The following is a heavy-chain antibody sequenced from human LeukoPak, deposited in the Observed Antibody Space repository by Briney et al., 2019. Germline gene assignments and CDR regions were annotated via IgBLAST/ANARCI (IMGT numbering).Heavy chain of an antibody. CDR1: GYTFTSYG. CDR2: ISAYNGNT. V-gene: IGHV1-18*01. Sequence: ASVKVSCKASGYTFTSYGISWVRQAPGQGLEWMGWISAYNGNTNYARKLQGRVTMTTDTSTSTAYMELRSLRSDDTAVYYCARGEGVLRYFDWLLYFDYWGQGTLVTVSS. D-gene: IGHD3-9*01. J-gene: IGHJ4*02. CDR3: ARGEGVLRYFDWLLYFDY.